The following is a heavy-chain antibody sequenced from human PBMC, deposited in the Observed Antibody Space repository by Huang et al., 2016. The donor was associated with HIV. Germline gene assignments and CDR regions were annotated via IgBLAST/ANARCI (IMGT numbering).Heavy chain of an antibody. CDR2: IYPDEAKS. J-gene: IGHJ3*01. Sequence: EVQLVQSGAEVKKPGESLKISCTGSGYSFSIYWIAWVRQMPGKGLEWRGIIYPDEAKSTYSTSFEGHGTNAVYKSINTVYRHWGSLKAADNAIYYCAKGRRAFDVWGQGTWVTVSS. CDR1: GYSFSIYW. CDR3: AKGRRAFDV. V-gene: IGHV5-51*03.